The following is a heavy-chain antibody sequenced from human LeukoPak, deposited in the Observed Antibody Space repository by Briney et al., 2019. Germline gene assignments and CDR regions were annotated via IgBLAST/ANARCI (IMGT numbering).Heavy chain of an antibody. Sequence: SGTLSLTCAVSGGSISRSNWWSWVRQPPGKGLEWIGEIYHSGSTNYNPSLKSRVTISVDKSKNQFSLKLSSVTAADTAVYYCARALSSSWYYFDYWGQGTLVTVSS. J-gene: IGHJ4*02. V-gene: IGHV4-4*02. CDR2: IYHSGST. CDR3: ARALSSSWYYFDY. CDR1: GGSISRSNW. D-gene: IGHD6-13*01.